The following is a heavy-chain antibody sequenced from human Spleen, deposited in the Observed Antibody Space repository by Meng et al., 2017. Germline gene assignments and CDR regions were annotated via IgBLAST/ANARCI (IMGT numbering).Heavy chain of an antibody. J-gene: IGHJ4*02. CDR3: AKDGGSGYYEIDY. Sequence: QGQVVPGVAEEKEGVSAVNVSWKSSGYTCSYYYMHGVRQAAGQGLGWMGRIHPNTGGTDYAQEFHGRFTMTSDTSISTAYMELSRLTPADTALFYCAKDGGSGYYEIDYWGQGTLVTVSS. D-gene: IGHD5-12*01. CDR1: GYTCSYYY. V-gene: IGHV1-2*06. CDR2: IHPNTGGT.